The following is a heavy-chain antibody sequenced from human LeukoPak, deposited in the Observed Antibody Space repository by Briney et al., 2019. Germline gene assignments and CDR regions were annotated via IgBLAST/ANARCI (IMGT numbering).Heavy chain of an antibody. CDR2: IKQDGSEN. V-gene: IGHV3-7*01. J-gene: IGHJ6*02. D-gene: IGHD3-10*01. CDR1: GFTFSNYW. CDR3: ARGIRGPAGVRRSYYGMDV. Sequence: GGSLRFSGAASGFTFSNYWMSWVRQAPGKGLEWVANIKQDGSENYYVDSVKGRFTISRDNAKNSLYLQMNSLRAEDTAVYYCARGIRGPAGVRRSYYGMDVWGQGTTVTVSS.